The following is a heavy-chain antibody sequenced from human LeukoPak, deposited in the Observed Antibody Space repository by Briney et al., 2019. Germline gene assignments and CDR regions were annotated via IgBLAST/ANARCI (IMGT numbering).Heavy chain of an antibody. J-gene: IGHJ5*02. D-gene: IGHD4/OR15-4a*01. CDR1: GYSFTTYW. CDR2: IYPGDSNT. CDR3: ARGNNANYCDWFDP. Sequence: PGESLKISCKGSGYSFTTYWIGWVRQMPGKGLEWMGIIYPGDSNTRYSPSFQGQVTISVDKSMNTAYLQWHNLKASDTAMYYCARGNNANYCDWFDPWGQGTLVTVSS. V-gene: IGHV5-51*01.